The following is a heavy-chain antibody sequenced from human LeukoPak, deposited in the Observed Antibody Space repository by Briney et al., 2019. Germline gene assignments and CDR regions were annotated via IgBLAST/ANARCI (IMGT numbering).Heavy chain of an antibody. V-gene: IGHV4-38-2*01. D-gene: IGHD6-13*01. CDR1: GSSISSVYS. J-gene: IGHJ4*02. Sequence: SQTLSLTCAVSGSSISSVYSWDWIRQPPGKGLEWIGTIYHSGTTYYNPYLKSRVTISVDTSKNQFSLKLSSVTAADTAVYYCARMYSSSWYLNYWGQGTLVTVSS. CDR2: IYHSGTT. CDR3: ARMYSSSWYLNY.